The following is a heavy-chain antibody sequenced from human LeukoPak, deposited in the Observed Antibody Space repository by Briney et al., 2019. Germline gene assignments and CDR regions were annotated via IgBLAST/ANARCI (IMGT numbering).Heavy chain of an antibody. CDR1: GYTFTTYG. D-gene: IGHD3-22*01. CDR2: ISAYNGNT. Sequence: GASVKVSCKASGYTFTTYGISWVRQAPGQGLEWMGWISAYNGNTNYAQKLQGRVTMTTDTSTSTAYMELRSLRSDDTAVYYCARKAPYYYDGSGPLGTYNFDYWGQGTLVTVSS. CDR3: ARKAPYYYDGSGPLGTYNFDY. V-gene: IGHV1-18*01. J-gene: IGHJ4*02.